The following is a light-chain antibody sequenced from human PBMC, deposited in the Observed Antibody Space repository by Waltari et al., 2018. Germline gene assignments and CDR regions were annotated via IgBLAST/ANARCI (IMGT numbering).Light chain of an antibody. CDR2: DAS. CDR1: QNIGFT. J-gene: IGKJ4*01. Sequence: EIVLTQSPDFQSVTPKENVTITFRARQNIGFTLHWYQQKPDQSPKLLIRDASQANSVVPSRFSGSGSGTDFTLTINSLEAEDAAAYYCHQSSSLPLTFGGGTKVEIK. V-gene: IGKV6D-21*02. CDR3: HQSSSLPLT.